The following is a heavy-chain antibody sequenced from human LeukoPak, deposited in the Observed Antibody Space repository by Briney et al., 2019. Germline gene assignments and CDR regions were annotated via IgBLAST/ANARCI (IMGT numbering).Heavy chain of an antibody. J-gene: IGHJ5*01. CDR2: INHSGST. V-gene: IGHV4-34*01. D-gene: IGHD3-3*01. Sequence: SETLSLTCAVCGGSFSGYYWSWIRQPPGKGLEWIGEINHSGSTNYNPSLKSRVTISVDTSKNQFSLKLSSVTAADTAVYYCARGVPSITIFGVVIRAGSWFDPWGQGTLVTVSS. CDR3: ARGVPSITIFGVVIRAGSWFDP. CDR1: GGSFSGYY.